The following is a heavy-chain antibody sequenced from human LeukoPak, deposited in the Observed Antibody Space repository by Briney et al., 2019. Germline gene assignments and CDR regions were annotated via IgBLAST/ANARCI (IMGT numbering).Heavy chain of an antibody. CDR2: IYYSGST. V-gene: IGHV4-61*01. CDR1: GGSVSSGSYY. D-gene: IGHD2-2*01. CDR3: ALLGYCSSTSCYDPYYFDY. Sequence: SETPSLTCTVSGGSVSSGSYYWSWIRQPPGKGLEWIGYIYYSGSTNYNPSLKSRVTISVDTSKNQFSLKLSSVTAADTAVYYCALLGYCSSTSCYDPYYFDYWGQGTLVTVSS. J-gene: IGHJ4*02.